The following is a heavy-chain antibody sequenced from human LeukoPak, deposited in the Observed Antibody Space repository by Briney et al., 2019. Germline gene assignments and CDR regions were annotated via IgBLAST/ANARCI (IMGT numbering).Heavy chain of an antibody. J-gene: IGHJ4*02. CDR3: ARGSVGTSCSGGSCYHFDN. V-gene: IGHV1-8*01. CDR1: EYTFTSFD. Sequence: ASVKVSCKASEYTFTSFDINWVRQATGQGLEWMGWMNPNSGNTGFAQKYQGRVTMTRDTSINTAYMELSKLKSDDAAVYYCARGSVGTSCSGGSCYHFDNWGQGTLVTVSS. CDR2: MNPNSGNT. D-gene: IGHD2-15*01.